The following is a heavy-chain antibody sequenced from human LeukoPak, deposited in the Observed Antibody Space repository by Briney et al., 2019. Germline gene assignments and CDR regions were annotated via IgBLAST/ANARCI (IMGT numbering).Heavy chain of an antibody. V-gene: IGHV3-23*01. CDR3: AKERQTGDYFTSDY. Sequence: PGGSLRLSCAASGFTFSSYTMSWVRQAPGEGLEWLSAISGRGESTFYAPSVKGRFAISRDNSDNTLYLQMSSLRVGDTAVYFCAKERQTGDYFTSDYWGQGTLVTVSS. J-gene: IGHJ4*02. CDR2: ISGRGEST. CDR1: GFTFSSYT. D-gene: IGHD4-17*01.